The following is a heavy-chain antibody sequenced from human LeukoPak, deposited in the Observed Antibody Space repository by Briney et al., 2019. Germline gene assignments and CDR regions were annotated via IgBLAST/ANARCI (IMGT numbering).Heavy chain of an antibody. CDR3: ARESDYDILTAPDY. V-gene: IGHV3-21*01. J-gene: IGHJ4*02. Sequence: GGSLRLSCAASGFTCSSYWMSWVRQAPGKGLEWVSSISSSSSYIYYADSVKGRFTISRDNAKNSLYLQMNSLRAEDTAVYYCARESDYDILTAPDYWGQGTLVTVSS. CDR1: GFTCSSYW. CDR2: ISSSSSYI. D-gene: IGHD3-9*01.